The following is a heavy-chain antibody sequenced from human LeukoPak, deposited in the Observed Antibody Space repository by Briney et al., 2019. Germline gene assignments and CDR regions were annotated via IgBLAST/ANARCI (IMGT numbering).Heavy chain of an antibody. Sequence: PGASVKVSCKASGYTFTGYYMHWVRQAPGKGLEWVAVIWYDGSNKYYADSVKGRFTISRDNSKNTLYLQMNSLRAEDTAVYYCASSREDPLLFDYWGQGTLVTVSS. V-gene: IGHV3-33*01. J-gene: IGHJ4*02. CDR1: GYTFTGYY. D-gene: IGHD2-15*01. CDR2: IWYDGSNK. CDR3: ASSREDPLLFDY.